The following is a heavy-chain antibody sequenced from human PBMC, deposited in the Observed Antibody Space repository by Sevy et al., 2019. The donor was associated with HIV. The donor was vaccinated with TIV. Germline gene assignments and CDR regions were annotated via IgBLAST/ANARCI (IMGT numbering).Heavy chain of an antibody. V-gene: IGHV4-4*02. Sequence: SDTLSLTYDVSGGSISSSDWWTWVRQPPGKGLEWIGEIYHSGGTNYNPSLKSRVTISVDKSKNQFSLNLNSVTAADTAVYYCARTTNSRLDYWGQGTLVTVSS. CDR2: IYHSGGT. CDR3: ARTTNSRLDY. CDR1: GGSISSSDW. J-gene: IGHJ4*02. D-gene: IGHD6-13*01.